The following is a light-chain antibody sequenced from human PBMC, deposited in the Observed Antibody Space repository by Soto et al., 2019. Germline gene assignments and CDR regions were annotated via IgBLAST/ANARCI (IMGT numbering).Light chain of an antibody. Sequence: EIVLTQSPGTLSLSPGERATLSCRASQSVSNRYLAWYQQKSGQAPRLLLYGAYSWATGIPDRFSGSGSGTDFTVTISRLEPEDFAVYYCQQYGNSPITFGQGTRLEIK. J-gene: IGKJ5*01. CDR1: QSVSNRY. V-gene: IGKV3-20*01. CDR2: GAY. CDR3: QQYGNSPIT.